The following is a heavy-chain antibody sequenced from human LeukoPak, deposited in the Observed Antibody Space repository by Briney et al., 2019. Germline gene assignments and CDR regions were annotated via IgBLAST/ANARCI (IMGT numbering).Heavy chain of an antibody. Sequence: GGXLRLSCAGSGFTFDDEAMSGVGQAPGKGVEGVSGINWNGGRTEYADSVKGRFTISRENSKKSLYLQMNSLRAEDTALYYCARVGSYSFGDSFDYWGQGTLVTVSS. CDR2: INWNGGRT. CDR1: GFTFDDEA. J-gene: IGHJ4*02. V-gene: IGHV3-20*04. CDR3: ARVGSYSFGDSFDY. D-gene: IGHD3-10*01.